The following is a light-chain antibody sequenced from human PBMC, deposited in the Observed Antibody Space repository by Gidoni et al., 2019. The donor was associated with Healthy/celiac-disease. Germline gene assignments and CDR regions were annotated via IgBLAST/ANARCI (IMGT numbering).Light chain of an antibody. CDR3: QSYDSSLSV. CDR2: CNS. V-gene: IGLV1-40*01. CDR1: SANIGAGYD. J-gene: IGLJ1*01. Sequence: QSVLPQQPSVSGAPGQRVTISCTGSSANIGAGYDVHWYQPLPGTAPKRLIYCNSNRPSGVPDRFPSSKSGTSASLAITGLQAEDEADYYCQSYDSSLSVFGTGTKVTVL.